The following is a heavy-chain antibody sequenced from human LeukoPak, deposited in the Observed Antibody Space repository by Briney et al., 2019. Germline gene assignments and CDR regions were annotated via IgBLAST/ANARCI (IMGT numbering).Heavy chain of an antibody. CDR2: ISSSASTI. CDR3: ARDQTRTTGYFDC. CDR1: GFTFSSYE. V-gene: IGHV3-48*03. Sequence: PGGSLRLSCAASGFTFSSYEMNWVRQSPGKGLEWVSYISSSASTIYYADSVKGRFTISRDNAKNSLYLQMNSLRAEDTAVYYCARDQTRTTGYFDCWGQGILVTVSS. J-gene: IGHJ4*02. D-gene: IGHD1-7*01.